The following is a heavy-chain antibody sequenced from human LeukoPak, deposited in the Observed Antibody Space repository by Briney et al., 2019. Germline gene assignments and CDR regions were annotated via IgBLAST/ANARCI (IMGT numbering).Heavy chain of an antibody. CDR1: GYTFTGYY. CDR3: ARESPRHLLYFDWLPLFY. D-gene: IGHD3-9*01. V-gene: IGHV1-69*04. J-gene: IGHJ4*02. Sequence: GASVKVSCKASGYTFTGYYMHWVRQAPGQGLEWMGRIIPILGIANYAQKFQGRVTITADKSTSTAYMELSSLRSEDTAVYYCARESPRHLLYFDWLPLFYWGQGTLVTVSS. CDR2: IIPILGIA.